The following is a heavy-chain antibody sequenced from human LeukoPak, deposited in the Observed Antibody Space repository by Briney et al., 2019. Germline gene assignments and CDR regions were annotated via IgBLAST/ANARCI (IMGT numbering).Heavy chain of an antibody. J-gene: IGHJ5*02. CDR2: IYTSGST. CDR1: GGSISSGSYY. D-gene: IGHD2-15*01. Sequence: PSQTLSLTCTVSGGSISSGSYYWSWIRQPAGKGLEWIGRIYTSGSTNYNPSLKSRVTISVDTSKNQFSLKLSSVTAADTAVYYCARGTRYCSGGSCQARFDPWGQGTLVTVSS. CDR3: ARGTRYCSGGSCQARFDP. V-gene: IGHV4-61*02.